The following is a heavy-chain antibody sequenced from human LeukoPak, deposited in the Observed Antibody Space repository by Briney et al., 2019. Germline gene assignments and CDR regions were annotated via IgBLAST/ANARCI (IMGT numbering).Heavy chain of an antibody. J-gene: IGHJ4*02. CDR1: GYSFTSYW. CDR3: ARSTGDYDSSGYYPWIDY. D-gene: IGHD3-22*01. V-gene: IGHV5-51*01. Sequence: NLGESLKISCKGSGYSFTSYWIGWVRQMPGKGLEWMGIIYPGDSDTRYSPSFQGQVTISADKSISTAYLQGSSLKASDTAMYYCARSTGDYDSSGYYPWIDYWGQGTLVTVSS. CDR2: IYPGDSDT.